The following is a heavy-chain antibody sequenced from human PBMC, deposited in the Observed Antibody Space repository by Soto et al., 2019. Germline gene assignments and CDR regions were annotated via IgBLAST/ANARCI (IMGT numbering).Heavy chain of an antibody. CDR2: IKQDGSEK. Sequence: HPGGSLRLSCAASGFTFSSYWMSWVRQAPGKGLEWVANIKQDGSEKYYVDSVKGRFTISRDNAKNSLYLQMNSLRAEDTAVYYCARDRYSSGWYLSHDAFDIWGQGTMGTVS. D-gene: IGHD6-19*01. V-gene: IGHV3-7*01. CDR3: ARDRYSSGWYLSHDAFDI. CDR1: GFTFSSYW. J-gene: IGHJ3*02.